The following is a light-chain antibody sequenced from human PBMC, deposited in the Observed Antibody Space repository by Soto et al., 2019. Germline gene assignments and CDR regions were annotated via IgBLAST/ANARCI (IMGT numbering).Light chain of an antibody. Sequence: DIQMTQSPSPLSASVGDRVTLTCRASQSISSWLAWFQQKPGKAPKLLIYKASSLESGVPSRFSGSGSGTDFTLTISRLQPDDVATYYCQQYNIYPWTLGQGTKVDIK. V-gene: IGKV1-5*03. CDR2: KAS. J-gene: IGKJ1*01. CDR1: QSISSW. CDR3: QQYNIYPWT.